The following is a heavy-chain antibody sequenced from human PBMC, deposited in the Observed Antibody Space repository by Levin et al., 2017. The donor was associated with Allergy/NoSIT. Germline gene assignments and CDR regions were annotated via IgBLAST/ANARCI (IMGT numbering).Heavy chain of an antibody. V-gene: IGHV4-61*01. D-gene: IGHD3-22*01. CDR1: GGSIGSDTYC. CDR3: AREGRDSSGYNGWFDP. CDR2: ICYTGST. J-gene: IGHJ5*02. Sequence: SETLSLTCAVSGGSIGSDTYCWSWIRQPPGRGLEWIGYICYTGSTNYSPSLKSRVTISGDTSRNQFFLTLTSVTAADTAVYYGAREGRDSSGYNGWFDPWGRGTLVTVSS.